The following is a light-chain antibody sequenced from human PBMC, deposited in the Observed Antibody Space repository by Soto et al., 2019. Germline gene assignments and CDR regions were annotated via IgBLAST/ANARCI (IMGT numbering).Light chain of an antibody. CDR2: AAS. CDR3: QQYNSAPST. J-gene: IGKJ1*01. CDR1: QGISNY. Sequence: DIQMTQSPSSLSASVGERVTITCRASQGISNYLSWYQQKPGKDPKLLIYAASTLQSGVPSRFSGSGAGTDFTLTIISLQPADVSTYYCQQYNSAPSTFGQGTKVEIK. V-gene: IGKV1-27*01.